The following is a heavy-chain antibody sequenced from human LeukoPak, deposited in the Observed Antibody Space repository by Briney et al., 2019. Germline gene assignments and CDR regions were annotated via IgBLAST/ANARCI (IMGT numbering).Heavy chain of an antibody. CDR1: GGSISSYY. CDR3: ARGTVGATMRRVNWFDP. Sequence: PSETLSLTCTVSGGSISSYYWSWIRQPPGKGLEWIGYIYYSGSTNYNPSLKSRVTISVDTSKNQFSLKLSSVTAADTAVYYCARGTVGATMRRVNWFDPWGQGTLVTVSS. V-gene: IGHV4-59*01. CDR2: IYYSGST. J-gene: IGHJ5*02. D-gene: IGHD1-26*01.